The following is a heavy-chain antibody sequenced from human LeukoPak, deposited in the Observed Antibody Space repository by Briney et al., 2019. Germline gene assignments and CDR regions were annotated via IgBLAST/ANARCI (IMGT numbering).Heavy chain of an antibody. CDR3: ARVSRAFDI. Sequence: GESLKISCKGSGYSFTSYWIGWVRQAPGQGLEWMGWISAYNGNTNYAQKLQGRVTMTTDTSTSTAYMELRSLRSDDTAVYYCARVSRAFDIWGQGTMVTVSS. V-gene: IGHV1-18*04. CDR2: ISAYNGNT. CDR1: GYSFTSYW. J-gene: IGHJ3*02.